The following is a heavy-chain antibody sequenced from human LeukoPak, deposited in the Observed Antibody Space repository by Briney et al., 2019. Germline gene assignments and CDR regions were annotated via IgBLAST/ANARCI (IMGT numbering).Heavy chain of an antibody. D-gene: IGHD2-2*01. V-gene: IGHV3-53*01. CDR3: ARGSSRAFDY. CDR1: GFTVSSNY. Sequence: GGSLRLSCAASGFTVSSNYMSWVRQAPGKGLEWVSVIYSGGTTNHADSVKGRFTVSRDNSKNTLYLQMNSLRAEDAAVYFCARGSSRAFDYWGQGTLVTVSS. CDR2: IYSGGTT. J-gene: IGHJ4*02.